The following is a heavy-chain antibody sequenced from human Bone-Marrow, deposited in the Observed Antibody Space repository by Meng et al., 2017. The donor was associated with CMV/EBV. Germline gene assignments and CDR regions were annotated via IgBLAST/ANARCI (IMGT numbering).Heavy chain of an antibody. CDR1: GFTFSNYW. V-gene: IGHV3-74*01. CDR3: ARGRPKKPYDFWSGYTYYYGMDV. Sequence: GESLKISCAASGFTFSNYWMHWVRQAPGKGLVWVSRINSDGSSTSYADSVKGRFTISRDNAKNTLYLQMNSLRAEDTAVYYCARGRPKKPYDFWSGYTYYYGMDVWGQGTTVTVSS. J-gene: IGHJ6*02. D-gene: IGHD3-3*01. CDR2: INSDGSST.